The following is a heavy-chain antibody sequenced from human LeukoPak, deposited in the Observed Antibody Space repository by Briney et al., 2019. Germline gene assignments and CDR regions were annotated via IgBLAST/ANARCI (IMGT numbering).Heavy chain of an antibody. Sequence: PGGSLRLFCAASGFTFSNYAMSWVRQAPGKGLEWVSAILGSGGSTYYADSVKGRFTVSRDNSRSTLYLQMKRLRAEDTALYYCAKWGDYDVLTGYYVPDYWGQGTRVTVSS. CDR3: AKWGDYDVLTGYYVPDY. V-gene: IGHV3-23*01. J-gene: IGHJ4*02. CDR2: ILGSGGST. D-gene: IGHD3-9*01. CDR1: GFTFSNYA.